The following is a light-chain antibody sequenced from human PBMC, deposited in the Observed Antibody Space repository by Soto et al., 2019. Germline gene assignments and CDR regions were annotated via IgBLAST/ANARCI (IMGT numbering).Light chain of an antibody. J-gene: IGKJ4*01. CDR2: GAS. Sequence: DIQLTQSPSFLSASVGDRVTISCRASQGISDYLAWYQQKPGKAPKLLIYGASTLQSGGPSRFSGSASGTEFTLTISSLQPEDVATYFCQQFNAYPLTFGGGTKLEIK. CDR1: QGISDY. CDR3: QQFNAYPLT. V-gene: IGKV1-9*01.